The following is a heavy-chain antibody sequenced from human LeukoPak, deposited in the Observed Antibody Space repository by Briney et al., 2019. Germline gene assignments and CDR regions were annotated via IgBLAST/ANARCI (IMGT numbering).Heavy chain of an antibody. Sequence: SETLSLTCTVSGGSISSYYWSWIRQPPGKGLEWIGYIHYSGSTNYNPSLKSRVTISVDTSKNQFSLKLSSVTAADTAVYYCARGHSSSWYWFDPWGQGTLVTVSS. CDR3: ARGHSSSWYWFDP. D-gene: IGHD6-13*01. CDR1: GGSISSYY. J-gene: IGHJ5*02. CDR2: IHYSGST. V-gene: IGHV4-59*01.